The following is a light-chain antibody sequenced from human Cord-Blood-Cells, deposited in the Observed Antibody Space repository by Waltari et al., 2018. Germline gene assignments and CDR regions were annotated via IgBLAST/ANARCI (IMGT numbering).Light chain of an antibody. CDR3: CSYAGSSTLV. Sequence: QSALTQPASVAGSPGQSIPISCPGTSSDVGSYTLFSWYQQHPGKAPKLMIYEGSKRPSGVSNRFSCSKSGNTASLTISGLQAEDEADYYCCSYAGSSTLVFGGGTKLTVL. CDR1: SSDVGSYTL. J-gene: IGLJ2*01. CDR2: EGS. V-gene: IGLV2-23*01.